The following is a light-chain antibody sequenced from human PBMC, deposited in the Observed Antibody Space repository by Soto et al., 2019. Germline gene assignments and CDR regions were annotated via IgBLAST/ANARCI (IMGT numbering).Light chain of an antibody. J-gene: IGLJ2*01. CDR3: GADHGTGSNFVAV. V-gene: IGLV9-49*01. Sequence: QAVLTQPTSASASLGASVTLTCTLSSGYSNYKVDWYQQRPGKGPRFEMRVGPGGIVGSKGDGIPDRFSVLGSGLNRFLTIKNIQEEDESDYHCGADHGTGSNFVAVFGGGTKLTVL. CDR2: VGPGGIVG. CDR1: SGYSNYK.